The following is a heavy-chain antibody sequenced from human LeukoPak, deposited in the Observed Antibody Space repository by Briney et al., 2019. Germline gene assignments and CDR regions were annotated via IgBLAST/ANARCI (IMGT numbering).Heavy chain of an antibody. CDR1: GGSISSYY. V-gene: IGHV4-4*07. CDR2: IYTSGST. J-gene: IGHJ3*02. CDR3: ARGAYCGGDCYYGVGAFDI. D-gene: IGHD2-21*02. Sequence: SETLSLTCTVSGGSISSYYWSWIRQPAGKGLEWIGRIYTSGSTNYNPSLKSRVTISVDTSKNQFSLKLSSVTAADTAVYYCARGAYCGGDCYYGVGAFDIWGQGTMVTVSS.